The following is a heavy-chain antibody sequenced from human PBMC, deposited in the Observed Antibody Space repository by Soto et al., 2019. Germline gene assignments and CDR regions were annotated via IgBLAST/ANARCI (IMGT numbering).Heavy chain of an antibody. CDR2: ISYDGSNK. D-gene: IGHD2-2*02. Sequence: GGSLRLSCAASGFIFSAYGMHWVRQAPGKGLEWVAFISYDGSNKYYVDSVKGRFTISRDNSQEMLYLQMNSLRAEDTAVYYCAREYTAWPLAYGLDVWGQGTTVTVSS. V-gene: IGHV3-30*03. CDR3: AREYTAWPLAYGLDV. CDR1: GFIFSAYG. J-gene: IGHJ6*02.